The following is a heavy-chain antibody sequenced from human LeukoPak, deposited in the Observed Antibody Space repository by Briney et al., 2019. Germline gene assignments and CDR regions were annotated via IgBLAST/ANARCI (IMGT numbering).Heavy chain of an antibody. D-gene: IGHD6-6*01. CDR3: ARTSIAARSIDY. J-gene: IGHJ4*02. V-gene: IGHV4-61*02. CDR2: IYTSGST. CDR1: GGSISSGSYY. Sequence: PSETLSLTCTVSGGSISSGSYYWSWIRQPAGKGLEWIGRIYTSGSTNYNPSLKSRVTISVDTSKNQFSLKLSSVTAADTAVYYCARTSIAARSIDYWGQGTLVTVSS.